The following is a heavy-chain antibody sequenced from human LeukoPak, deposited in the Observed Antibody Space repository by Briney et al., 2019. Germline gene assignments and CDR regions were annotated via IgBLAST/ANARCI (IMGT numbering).Heavy chain of an antibody. CDR2: INPNSGGT. CDR1: GYTFTGYY. J-gene: IGHJ6*03. D-gene: IGHD6-13*01. Sequence: ASVKVSCKASGYTFTGYYMHWVRQAPGQGIEWMGWINPNSGGTNYAQKFQGRVTMTRDTSISTAYMELSRLTFDDTAVYYCAREGYSSYTGGWWHYMDVWGKGTTVTVSS. V-gene: IGHV1-2*02. CDR3: AREGYSSYTGGWWHYMDV.